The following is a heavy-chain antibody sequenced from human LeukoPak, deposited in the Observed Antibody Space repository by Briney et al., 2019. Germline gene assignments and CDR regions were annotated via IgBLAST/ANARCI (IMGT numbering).Heavy chain of an antibody. CDR2: INHSGST. V-gene: IGHV4-34*01. CDR1: GGSFSGYY. CDR3: ARGRWELQPYYYYYMDV. Sequence: SETLSLTCAVYGGSFSGYYWSWIRQPPGKGLKWIGEINHSGSTNYNPSLKSRVTISVDTSKNQFSLRLSSVTAADTAVYYCARGRWELQPYYYYYMDVWGKGTTVTVSS. J-gene: IGHJ6*03. D-gene: IGHD1-26*01.